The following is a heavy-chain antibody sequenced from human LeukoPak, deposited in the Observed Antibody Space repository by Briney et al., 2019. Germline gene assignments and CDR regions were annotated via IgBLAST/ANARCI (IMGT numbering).Heavy chain of an antibody. CDR3: AREIYSYCLDY. CDR2: IYYSGST. J-gene: IGHJ4*02. V-gene: IGHV4-31*03. CDR1: GGSISSGGYY. D-gene: IGHD5-18*01. Sequence: SETLSLTCTVSGGSISSGGYYWSWIRQHPGKGLEWIGYIYYSGSTYYNPSLKSRVTISVDTSKNQFSLKLSSVTAADTAVYYCAREIYSYCLDYWGQGTLVTVSS.